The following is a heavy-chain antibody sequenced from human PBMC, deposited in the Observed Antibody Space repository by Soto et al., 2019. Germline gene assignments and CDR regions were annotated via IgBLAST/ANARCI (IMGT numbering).Heavy chain of an antibody. V-gene: IGHV1-69*13. CDR3: AGITIFGVVIPSANYYYYYGMDV. J-gene: IGHJ6*02. D-gene: IGHD3-3*01. Sequence: GASVKVSCKASGGTFSSYAISWVRQAPGQGLEWMGGIIPIFGTANYAQKFQGRVTITADESTSTAYMELSSLRSEDTAVYYCAGITIFGVVIPSANYYYYYGMDVWGQGTTVTVSS. CDR1: GGTFSSYA. CDR2: IIPIFGTA.